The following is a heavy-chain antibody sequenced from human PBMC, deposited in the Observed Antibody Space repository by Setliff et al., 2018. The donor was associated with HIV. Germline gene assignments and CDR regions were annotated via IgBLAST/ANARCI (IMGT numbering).Heavy chain of an antibody. V-gene: IGHV4-39*01. CDR3: ARGGASSKYLDP. CDR2: IYHTGIT. CDR1: GGSITRTPYY. J-gene: IGHJ5*02. Sequence: SETLSLTCTVSGGSITRTPYYWGWIRQPPGKGLEWIGSIYHTGITYDNPSLKSRVTISVDTSKNQISLRLSSVTAADTAVYYCARGGASSKYLDPWGQGTLVTVSS. D-gene: IGHD2-15*01.